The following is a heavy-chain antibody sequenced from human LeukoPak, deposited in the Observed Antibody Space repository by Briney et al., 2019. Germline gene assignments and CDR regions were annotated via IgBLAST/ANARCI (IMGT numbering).Heavy chain of an antibody. V-gene: IGHV1-46*01. D-gene: IGHD3-3*01. CDR1: GYTFTSYT. Sequence: ASVKVSCKASGYTFTSYTMHWVRQAPGQGLEWMGIINPSGGGTSYAQKFRGRVTMTRDTSISTAYMELSRLRSDDTAVYYCAAPLTIFGVADYWGQGTLVTVSS. CDR3: AAPLTIFGVADY. CDR2: INPSGGGT. J-gene: IGHJ4*02.